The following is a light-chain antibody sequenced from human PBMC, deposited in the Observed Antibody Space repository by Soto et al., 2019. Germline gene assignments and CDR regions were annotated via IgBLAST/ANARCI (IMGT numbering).Light chain of an antibody. V-gene: IGKV1-5*03. Sequence: DIQMTQSPSTLSASVGDRVTITCRASQNIERWLAWYQQKPGKAPKLLIYKASTLKSGVQSRFSGSGSGTEFTLTISSLQPDDFATYYCKHYNSYSEAFGQGTKVDIK. CDR1: QNIERW. CDR3: KHYNSYSEA. J-gene: IGKJ1*01. CDR2: KAS.